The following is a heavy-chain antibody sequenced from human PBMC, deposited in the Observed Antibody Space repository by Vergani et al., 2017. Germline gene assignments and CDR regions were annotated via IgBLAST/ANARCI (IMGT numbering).Heavy chain of an antibody. CDR2: IFYSGST. J-gene: IGHJ4*02. CDR1: GGFISSYY. Sequence: QVQLQESGPGLVKPSETLSLTCTVSGGFISSYYWSWIRQPPGKGLEWIGYIFYSGSTHYNPSLKSRVTISGDTSKNQFSLKLSSVTAADTAVYYCARSYYDILTGRTTYYFDYWGQGTLVTVSS. CDR3: ARSYYDILTGRTTYYFDY. D-gene: IGHD3-9*01. V-gene: IGHV4-59*01.